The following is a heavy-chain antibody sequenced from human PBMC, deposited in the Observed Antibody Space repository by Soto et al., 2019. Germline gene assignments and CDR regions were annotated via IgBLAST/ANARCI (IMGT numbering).Heavy chain of an antibody. V-gene: IGHV1-18*01. J-gene: IGHJ3*02. CDR3: AETGGDYGDDAFDI. CDR1: GYTFTSYG. D-gene: IGHD4-17*01. Sequence: ASVKVSCKASGYTFTSYGISSVRQAPGQGLEWMGWISAYNGNTNYAQKLQGRVTMTTDTSTSTAYMELRSLRSDDTAVYYCAETGGDYGDDAFDIWGQGTMVTVSS. CDR2: ISAYNGNT.